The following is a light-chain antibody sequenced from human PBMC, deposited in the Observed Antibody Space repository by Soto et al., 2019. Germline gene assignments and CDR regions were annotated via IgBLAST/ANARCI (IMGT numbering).Light chain of an antibody. CDR2: EDS. CDR3: CAYTGATTAYV. V-gene: IGLV2-23*01. CDR1: RNDVGNYNL. Sequence: QSALAQPASVSGSPGQSISVSCTGSRNDVGNYNLVSWYQQSPGKAPKLLIYEDSKRPSGVSNRFSGSKSGDTASLTISGLQTEDEADYYCCAYTGATTAYVFGTGTKVTVX. J-gene: IGLJ1*01.